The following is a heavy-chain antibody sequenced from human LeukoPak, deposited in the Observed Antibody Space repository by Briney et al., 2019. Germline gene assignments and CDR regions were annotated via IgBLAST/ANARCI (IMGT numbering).Heavy chain of an antibody. D-gene: IGHD3-10*01. CDR1: GFTFSNSA. J-gene: IGHJ6*02. CDR2: ISYSGGST. Sequence: GGSLRLSCAASGFTFSNSAMGWVRQAPGKGLEWVSTISYSGGSTYYTDSVKGRFTLSRDNSKSTLFLQMNSLRSEDTAVYYCARAEITMVRGVRYYYYGMDVWGQGTTVTVSS. V-gene: IGHV3-23*01. CDR3: ARAEITMVRGVRYYYYGMDV.